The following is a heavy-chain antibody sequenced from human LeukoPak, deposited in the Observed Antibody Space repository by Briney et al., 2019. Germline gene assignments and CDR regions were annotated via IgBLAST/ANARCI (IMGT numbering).Heavy chain of an antibody. V-gene: IGHV3-23*01. CDR2: ISSSADNT. CDR1: GFTFSSFG. J-gene: IGHJ1*01. CDR3: AKRPPSLDAKYFQH. Sequence: GGTLRLSCAASGFTFSSFGMSWVRQAPGKGLEWVSAISSSADNTWYADSVKGRFTISRDNSKNTLYLQIKSLRVEDTAVYYCAKRPPSLDAKYFQHWGQGTLVIVSS.